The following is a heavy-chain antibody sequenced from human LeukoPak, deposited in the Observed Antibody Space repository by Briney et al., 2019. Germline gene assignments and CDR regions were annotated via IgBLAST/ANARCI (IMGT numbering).Heavy chain of an antibody. CDR3: ARGYYDFWSGYHYYFDY. D-gene: IGHD3-3*01. Sequence: SETLCLTCTVSGGSISSGGYYWSWIRQHPGKGLEWIGYIYYSGSTYYNPSLKSRVAISVDTSKNQFSLKLSSVTAADTAVYYCARGYYDFWSGYHYYFDYWGQGTLVTVSS. CDR2: IYYSGST. J-gene: IGHJ4*02. V-gene: IGHV4-31*03. CDR1: GGSISSGGYY.